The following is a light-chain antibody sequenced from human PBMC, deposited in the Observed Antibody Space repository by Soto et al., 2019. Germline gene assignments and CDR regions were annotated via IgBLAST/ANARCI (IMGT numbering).Light chain of an antibody. J-gene: IGKJ4*01. CDR2: DAS. Sequence: EIVLTQSPGTLSLSPGERATLSCRASQSVSSSYLAWYQQKPGQAPRILIYDASSRATGIPDRFSGSGSGTDFTLTISRLEPEDFAVYYCQQYNVWPLTFGGGTKVEFK. V-gene: IGKV3-20*01. CDR3: QQYNVWPLT. CDR1: QSVSSSY.